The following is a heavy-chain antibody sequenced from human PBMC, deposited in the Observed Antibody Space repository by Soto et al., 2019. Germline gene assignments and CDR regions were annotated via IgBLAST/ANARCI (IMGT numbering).Heavy chain of an antibody. CDR1: GFTFSSYA. V-gene: IGHV3-23*01. CDR2: IRSSGGSA. J-gene: IGHJ4*02. Sequence: EVQLLESGGGLVQPGGSLRLSCAASGFTFSSYAMSWVRQAPGKGLEWVSGIRSSGGSAYYADSVKGRFTISRDNSKSTLYLQMNSLRAEDTAAYYCAKDGLGSSSWYEGVLYHFDYWGQGALVTVSS. CDR3: AKDGLGSSSWYEGVLYHFDY. D-gene: IGHD6-13*01.